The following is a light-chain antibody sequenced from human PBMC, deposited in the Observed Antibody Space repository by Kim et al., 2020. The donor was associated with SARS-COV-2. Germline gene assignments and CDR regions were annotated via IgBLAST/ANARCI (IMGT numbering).Light chain of an antibody. V-gene: IGLV3-21*04. CDR1: SSGSKS. J-gene: IGLJ2*01. Sequence: PGKAARITCGGNSSGSKSVRWYQEKPGQAPVLVISYDSDRPSGIPERFSGSNSGNTATLTISRVEAGDEADYYCQVWDSSSDHRVVFGGGTQLTVL. CDR2: YDS. CDR3: QVWDSSSDHRVV.